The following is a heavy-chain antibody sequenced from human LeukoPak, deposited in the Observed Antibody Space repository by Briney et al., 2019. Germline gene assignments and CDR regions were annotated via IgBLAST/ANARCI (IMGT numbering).Heavy chain of an antibody. J-gene: IGHJ4*02. Sequence: HGGSLRLSCAASGFTFDDYAMHWVRQAPGKGLEWVSGISWNSGSIGYADSVKGRFTISRDNAKNSLYLQMSSLRAEDTALYYCAKDIFGSGSYPTLDYWGQGTLVTVSS. V-gene: IGHV3-9*01. CDR3: AKDIFGSGSYPTLDY. CDR2: ISWNSGSI. D-gene: IGHD3-10*01. CDR1: GFTFDDYA.